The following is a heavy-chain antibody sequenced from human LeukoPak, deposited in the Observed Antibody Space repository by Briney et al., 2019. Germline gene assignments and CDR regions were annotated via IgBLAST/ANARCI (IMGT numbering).Heavy chain of an antibody. CDR1: GGSISSGDYY. Sequence: SETLSLTCTVSGGSISSGDYYWSWIGQPPGKGLEWIGYIYYSGRTYYNPSLKSRVTISVDTSKNQFSLKLSSVTAADTAVYYCARESYDFWSGNIWGQGTMVTVSS. V-gene: IGHV4-30-4*01. J-gene: IGHJ3*02. CDR2: IYYSGRT. D-gene: IGHD3-3*01. CDR3: ARESYDFWSGNI.